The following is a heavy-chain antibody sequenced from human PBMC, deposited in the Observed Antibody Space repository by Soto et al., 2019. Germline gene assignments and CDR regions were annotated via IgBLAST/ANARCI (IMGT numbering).Heavy chain of an antibody. CDR3: ARLPPGRYYYDSSGYLPRYYYGMDV. J-gene: IGHJ6*02. V-gene: IGHV4-38-2*01. CDR1: GYSISSGYY. CDR2: IYHSGST. D-gene: IGHD3-22*01. Sequence: KTSETLSLTCAVSGYSISSGYYWGWIRQPPGKGLEWIGSIYHSGSTYYNPSLKSRVTISVDTSKIQFSLKLSSVTAADTAVYYCARLPPGRYYYDSSGYLPRYYYGMDVWGQGTTVTVS.